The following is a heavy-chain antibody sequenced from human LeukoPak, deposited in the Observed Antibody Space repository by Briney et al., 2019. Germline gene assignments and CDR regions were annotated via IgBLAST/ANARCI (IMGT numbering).Heavy chain of an antibody. CDR3: ARAATPPHYYYPEY. CDR1: GYTFTAYY. Sequence: ASVKVSCKASGYTFTAYYVHWVRQAPGQGLEWMGLIKPNSGGTIYAQMFRGRVTMTRDTSISTSYMELNRLRSDDTALYYCARAATPPHYYYPEYWGQGTLVTVSS. V-gene: IGHV1-2*02. CDR2: IKPNSGGT. J-gene: IGHJ4*02. D-gene: IGHD3-22*01.